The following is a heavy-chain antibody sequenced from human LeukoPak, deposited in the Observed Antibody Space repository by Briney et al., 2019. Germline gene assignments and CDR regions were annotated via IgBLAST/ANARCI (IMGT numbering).Heavy chain of an antibody. CDR3: ARDGYSYGNVDY. J-gene: IGHJ4*02. D-gene: IGHD5-18*01. CDR1: GDSISTYW. V-gene: IGHV4-59*01. Sequence: SETLSLTCTVSGDSISTYWWSWIRQPPGKGLEWIGNIYYSGSANYSPSLKSRVTISVDMSKTQLSLRLRSVSAADTAVYYCARDGYSYGNVDYWGQGTLVTVSS. CDR2: IYYSGSA.